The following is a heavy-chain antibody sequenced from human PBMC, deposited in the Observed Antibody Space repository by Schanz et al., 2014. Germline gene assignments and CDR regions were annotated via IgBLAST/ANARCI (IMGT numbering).Heavy chain of an antibody. V-gene: IGHV1-46*03. CDR3: ARTGYDPSLTH. Sequence: QLQLVQSGAEVKRPGASAKVTCKASGNIFTNYYIHWVRQAPGQGLEWMGGVIPMLGITNYAERFQGRVTITADTSTAYMELSSLRSDDTALYYCARTGYDPSLTHWGQGTLVTVSS. D-gene: IGHD5-12*01. CDR2: VIPMLGIT. J-gene: IGHJ4*02. CDR1: GNIFTNYY.